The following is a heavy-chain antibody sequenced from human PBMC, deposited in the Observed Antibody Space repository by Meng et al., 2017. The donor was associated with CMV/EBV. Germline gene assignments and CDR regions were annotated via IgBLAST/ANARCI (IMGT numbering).Heavy chain of an antibody. J-gene: IGHJ3*02. D-gene: IGHD1-1*01. CDR1: GFTFSSYG. CDR2: IRYDGNNK. CDR3: AKAGGYNWNDEAFDI. Sequence: GESLKISCAASGFTFSSYGMHWVRQAPGKGLEWVAFIRYDGNNKYYEDSVKGRFTISRDNSKNTLNLQMNSLRAEETAVFYCAKAGGYNWNDEAFDIWGQGTMVTVSS. V-gene: IGHV3-30*02.